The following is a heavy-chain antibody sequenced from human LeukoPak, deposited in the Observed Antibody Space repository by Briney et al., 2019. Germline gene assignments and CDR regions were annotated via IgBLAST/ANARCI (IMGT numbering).Heavy chain of an antibody. Sequence: SQTLSLTCAISGDSVSSNSAAWNRIRQSPSRGLEWLGRTYYRSKWYNDYAVSVKSRITINPDTSKNQFSLQLNSVTPEDTAVYYCAKEGGITMIVVVPPVLWGQGTLVTVSS. D-gene: IGHD3-22*01. CDR2: TYYRSKWYN. V-gene: IGHV6-1*01. CDR3: AKEGGITMIVVVPPVL. J-gene: IGHJ4*02. CDR1: GDSVSSNSAA.